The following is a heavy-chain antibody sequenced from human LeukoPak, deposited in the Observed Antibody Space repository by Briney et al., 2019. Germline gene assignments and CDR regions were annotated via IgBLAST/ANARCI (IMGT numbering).Heavy chain of an antibody. V-gene: IGHV3-15*07. D-gene: IGHD6-13*01. Sequence: GGSLRLSCAASSFTFSNAWMNWVRQAPGKGLEWVGRIKSKTDGGTIDYAAPVKGRFTISRDDSKNTLYLQMNSLKTEDTAVYYCARDMGSGSSSWSATQDYWGQGTLVTVSS. J-gene: IGHJ4*02. CDR1: SFTFSNAW. CDR2: IKSKTDGGTI. CDR3: ARDMGSGSSSWSATQDY.